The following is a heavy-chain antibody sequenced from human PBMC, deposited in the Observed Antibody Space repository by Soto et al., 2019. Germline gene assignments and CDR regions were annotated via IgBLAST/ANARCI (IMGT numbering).Heavy chain of an antibody. CDR2: ISSGGNTI. CDR1: GFTFSDYY. V-gene: IGHV3-11*01. Sequence: GGSLRLSCAASGFTFSDYYMSWIRQAPGKGLGWFSYISSGGNTINYADSVKGRFTISRDNAKNSLFLQMDSLRAEDTAVYYCARGGVYYDTSGYNAFDIWGQGTMVTVSS. J-gene: IGHJ3*02. D-gene: IGHD3-22*01. CDR3: ARGGVYYDTSGYNAFDI.